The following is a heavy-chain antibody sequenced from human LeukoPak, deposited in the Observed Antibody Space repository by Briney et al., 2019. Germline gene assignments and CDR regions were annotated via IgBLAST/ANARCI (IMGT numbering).Heavy chain of an antibody. CDR2: ISYDGSNK. V-gene: IGHV3-30*18. CDR3: AKDLYLTGYSFDY. Sequence: GGSLRLSCAASGFTFSSYGMHWVRQAPGKGLEWVAVISYDGSNKYYADSVKGRFTISRDNSKNTLYLQMNGLRAEDTAVYYCAKDLYLTGYSFDYWGQGTLATVSS. CDR1: GFTFSSYG. D-gene: IGHD3-9*01. J-gene: IGHJ4*02.